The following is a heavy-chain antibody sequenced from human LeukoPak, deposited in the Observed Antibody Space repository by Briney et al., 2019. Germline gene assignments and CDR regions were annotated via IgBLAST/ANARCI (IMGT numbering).Heavy chain of an antibody. D-gene: IGHD2-15*01. CDR1: GYSFTSYW. CDR3: ARRGFCSGGSCHSHAFDI. Sequence: GESLKISCKGSGYSFTSYWIGWVRQMPGKGLEWMGIIYPGDSDIRYSSSFQGQVTISAVKSISTAYLQWSSLKASDTAMYYCARRGFCSGGSCHSHAFDIWGQGTMVTVSS. CDR2: IYPGDSDI. V-gene: IGHV5-51*01. J-gene: IGHJ3*02.